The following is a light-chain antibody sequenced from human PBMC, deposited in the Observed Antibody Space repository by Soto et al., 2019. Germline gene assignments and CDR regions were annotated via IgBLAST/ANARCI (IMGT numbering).Light chain of an antibody. J-gene: IGKJ1*01. CDR3: QQYGSSPLWT. CDR2: GAS. Sequence: EIVLTQSPGTLSLTQGERATLSCRASQSVSSSYLAWYQQKPGQAPRLLIYGASSRATGIPDRFSGSGSGTDFTLTISRLEPEDFAVYYCQQYGSSPLWTCGQATKLDI. V-gene: IGKV3-20*01. CDR1: QSVSSSY.